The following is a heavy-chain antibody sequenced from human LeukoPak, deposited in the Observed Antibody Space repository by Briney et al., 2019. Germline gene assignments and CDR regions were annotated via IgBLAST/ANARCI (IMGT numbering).Heavy chain of an antibody. CDR3: ARFPARSDSSGYYDNWFDP. CDR1: GASISNNFYY. Sequence: PSETLSLTCTVSGASISNNFYYWGWIRQPPGKGLEWIGSINYSGTTYYSPSLKSRVTISVDTSKNQFSLRLSPVTAADTAVYYCARFPARSDSSGYYDNWFDPWGQGILVTVSS. D-gene: IGHD3-22*01. V-gene: IGHV4-39*01. J-gene: IGHJ5*02. CDR2: INYSGTT.